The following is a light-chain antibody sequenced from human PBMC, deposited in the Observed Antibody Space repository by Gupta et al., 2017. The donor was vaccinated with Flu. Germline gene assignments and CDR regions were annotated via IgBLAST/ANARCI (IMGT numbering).Light chain of an antibody. CDR3: QQYGGSPGT. CDR1: QSITSNY. J-gene: IGKJ1*01. Sequence: EIVLTQSPGTLSLSPGERATLSCRASQSITSNYLAWYQRKPGQAPKLLIYGASTRTTGIPDRFSGSGSGTDFTLTISRLEPEDFAVYFCQQYGGSPGTFGQGTKVEIK. V-gene: IGKV3-20*01. CDR2: GAS.